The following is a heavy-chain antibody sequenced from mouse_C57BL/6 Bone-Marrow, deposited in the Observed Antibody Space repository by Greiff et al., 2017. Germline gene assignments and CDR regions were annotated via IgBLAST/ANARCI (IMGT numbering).Heavy chain of an antibody. D-gene: IGHD2-3*01. V-gene: IGHV12-3*01. CDR3: AGDRSGIYV. J-gene: IGHJ4*01. Sequence: QVQLQQSGPGLVKPSQSLFLTCSITGFPITSGYYWIWIRQSPGKPLEWMGYITHSGETFYNPSLQSPISITRETSKNQFFLQLNSVTTEDTAMYYWAGDRSGIYVWGQGTSVTVSS. CDR2: ITHSGET. CDR1: GFPITSGYY.